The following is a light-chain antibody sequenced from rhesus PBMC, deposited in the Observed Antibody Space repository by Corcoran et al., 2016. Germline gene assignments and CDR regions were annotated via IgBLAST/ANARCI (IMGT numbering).Light chain of an antibody. Sequence: DIQMTQSPSSLSASVGDRVTITCRASQGISSWLAWYQQTPGRAPKLLIYKASNLQSGVPSRFSGSVSGTDFTLTISSLQPEDFATYYCQHYNSAPLTFGGGTKVEI. CDR2: KAS. J-gene: IGKJ4*01. CDR1: QGISSW. V-gene: IGKV1-21*01. CDR3: QHYNSAPLT.